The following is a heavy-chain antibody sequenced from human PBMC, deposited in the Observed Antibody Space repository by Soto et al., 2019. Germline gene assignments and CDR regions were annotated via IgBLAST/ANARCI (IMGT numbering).Heavy chain of an antibody. Sequence: QVQLVQSGDEVRKPGSSVKVSCKASGYIFVNYGIAWVRQAPGQGLEWMGWISPYSGKTHYASKVQGRLTMTTDTSTSTAYMDLGSLTSDDTAVYYWAMVDNYVTPTPQDVWGQGTTVTVSS. CDR2: ISPYSGKT. CDR3: AMVDNYVTPTPQDV. V-gene: IGHV1-18*01. D-gene: IGHD3-16*01. CDR1: GYIFVNYG. J-gene: IGHJ6*02.